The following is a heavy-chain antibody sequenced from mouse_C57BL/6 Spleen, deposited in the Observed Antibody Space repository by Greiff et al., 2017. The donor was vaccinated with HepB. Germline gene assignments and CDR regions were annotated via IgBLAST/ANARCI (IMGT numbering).Heavy chain of an antibody. V-gene: IGHV1-82*01. CDR3: ARRGYDGYAMDY. CDR1: GFAFRCSW. J-gene: IGHJ4*01. CDR2: IYPGDGDT. D-gene: IGHD2-14*01. Sequence: VQLQASGPELVKPGSSVKISCKASGFAFRCSWMNCFKPRPGKGLEWIGRIYPGDGDTNYNGKFKGKATLTADKSSSTAYMQLSSLTSEDSAVYFCARRGYDGYAMDYWGQGTSVTVSS.